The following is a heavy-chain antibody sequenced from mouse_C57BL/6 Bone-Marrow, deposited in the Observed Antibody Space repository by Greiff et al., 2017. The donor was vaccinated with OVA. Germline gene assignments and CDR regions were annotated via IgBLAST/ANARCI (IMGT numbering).Heavy chain of an antibody. Sequence: VQLQQSGPELVKPGASVKIPCKASGYTFTDYNMDWVKQSHGKSLEWIGDINPNHGGTIYNQKFKGKATLTVDKSSSTAYMELRSLTSEDTAVYYFARWNYSNYFAMDYWGQGTSVTVSS. V-gene: IGHV1-18*01. CDR3: ARWNYSNYFAMDY. J-gene: IGHJ4*01. CDR2: INPNHGGT. D-gene: IGHD2-5*01. CDR1: GYTFTDYN.